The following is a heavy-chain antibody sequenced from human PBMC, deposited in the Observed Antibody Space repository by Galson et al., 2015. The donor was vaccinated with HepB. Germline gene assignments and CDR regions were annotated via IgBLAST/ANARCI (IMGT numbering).Heavy chain of an antibody. CDR1: GFTFSSYG. J-gene: IGHJ6*02. CDR3: AKEGPEESDYYGMDV. CDR2: ISYDGSNK. Sequence: LRLSCAASGFTFSSYGMHWVRQAPGKGLEWVAVISYDGSNKYYADSVKGRFTISRDNSKNTLYLQMNSLRAEDTAVYYCAKEGPEESDYYGMDVWGQGTTVTVSS. V-gene: IGHV3-30*18.